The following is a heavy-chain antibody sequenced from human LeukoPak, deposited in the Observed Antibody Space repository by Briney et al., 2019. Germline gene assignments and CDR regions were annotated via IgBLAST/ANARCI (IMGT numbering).Heavy chain of an antibody. CDR3: ARDSYGDYSSPFDY. Sequence: PGGSLRLSCAASGFTFSSYSMNWVGQAPGKGLEWVSSISSSSSYIYYADSVKGRFTISRDNAKNSLYLQMNSLRAEDTAVYYCARDSYGDYSSPFDYWGQGTLVTVSS. V-gene: IGHV3-21*01. J-gene: IGHJ4*02. CDR1: GFTFSSYS. CDR2: ISSSSSYI. D-gene: IGHD4-17*01.